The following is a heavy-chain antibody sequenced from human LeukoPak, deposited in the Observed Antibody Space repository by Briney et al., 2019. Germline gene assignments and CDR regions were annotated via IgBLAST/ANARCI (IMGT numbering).Heavy chain of an antibody. CDR1: GFTVSGNY. J-gene: IGHJ1*01. CDR3: AGSRLSAEYFQF. CDR2: IYSGGNT. V-gene: IGHV3-66*01. Sequence: GGSLRLSCEASGFTVSGNYMNWIRQAPGKGLEWVPVIYSGGNTYYADSVKGRFSISRDNSKNTLYLQMNSLRVEDTAVYYCAGSRLSAEYFQFWGQGTLVAVSS.